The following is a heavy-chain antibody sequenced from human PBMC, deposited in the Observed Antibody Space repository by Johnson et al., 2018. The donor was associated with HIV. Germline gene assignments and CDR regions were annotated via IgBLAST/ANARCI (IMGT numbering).Heavy chain of an antibody. D-gene: IGHD1-26*01. V-gene: IGHV3-20*04. J-gene: IGHJ3*01. CDR3: ARRDSGSLSFDL. Sequence: VQLVESGGGLVQPGGSLRLSCAASGFTFSSYAMSWVRQAPGKGLEWVSGINWNGGITGYADSVKGRCTISRDNDKSSVYMQMNNLRAEDTAFYYCARRDSGSLSFDLWGQGTMVTVSS. CDR1: GFTFSSYA. CDR2: INWNGGIT.